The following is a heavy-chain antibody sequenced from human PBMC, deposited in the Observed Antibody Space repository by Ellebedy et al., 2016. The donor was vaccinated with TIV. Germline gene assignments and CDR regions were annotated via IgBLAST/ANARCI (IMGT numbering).Heavy chain of an antibody. V-gene: IGHV1-69*13. J-gene: IGHJ4*02. CDR3: AREPRGGYDFWSGSKRAFDY. CDR1: GGTFSTYV. D-gene: IGHD3-3*01. CDR2: ISPVFGAP. Sequence: ASVKVSCKASGGTFSTYVISWVRQAPGQGLEWMGGISPVFGAPNSAQKFQGRVTITADESTSTAYMELSGLRSEDTAMYYCAREPRGGYDFWSGSKRAFDYWGQGTLVTVSS.